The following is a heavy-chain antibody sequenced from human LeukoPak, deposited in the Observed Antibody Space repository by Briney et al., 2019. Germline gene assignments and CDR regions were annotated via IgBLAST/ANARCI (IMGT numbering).Heavy chain of an antibody. V-gene: IGHV3-30*01. CDR2: ISYDGSNK. J-gene: IGHJ4*02. Sequence: GGSLRLSCAVSGLIFRSYWMSWVRQAPGKGLEWVAVISYDGSNKYYADSVKGRFTISRDNSKNTLYLQMNSLRAEDTAVYYCARATELYDSSGYYLSDYWGQGTLVTVSS. D-gene: IGHD3-22*01. CDR1: GLIFRSYW. CDR3: ARATELYDSSGYYLSDY.